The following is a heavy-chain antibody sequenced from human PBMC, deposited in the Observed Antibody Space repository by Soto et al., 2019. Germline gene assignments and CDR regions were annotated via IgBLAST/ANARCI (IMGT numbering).Heavy chain of an antibody. Sequence: SETLSLTCTVSGYSISSGYYWGWIRQPPGKGLEWIGSIYHSGSTYYNPSLKSRVTISGDTSKNQFSLKLSSVTAADTAVYYCARDRYYYGSGSDFDYWGQGTLVTVSS. CDR2: IYHSGST. CDR1: GYSISSGYY. CDR3: ARDRYYYGSGSDFDY. V-gene: IGHV4-38-2*02. J-gene: IGHJ4*02. D-gene: IGHD3-10*01.